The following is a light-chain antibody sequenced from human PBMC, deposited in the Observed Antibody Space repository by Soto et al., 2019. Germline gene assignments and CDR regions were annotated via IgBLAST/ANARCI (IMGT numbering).Light chain of an antibody. CDR1: QNINAW. J-gene: IGKJ1*01. CDR2: DAS. Sequence: TSQNINAWLAWYQQRPGQAPKLLIYDASTVQSGVPSRFSVSGSGTEVTLTVRRSQPYCSATYPIQDCTLSAPWRFSRGTKVDIK. V-gene: IGKV1-5*01. CDR3: QDCTLSAPWR.